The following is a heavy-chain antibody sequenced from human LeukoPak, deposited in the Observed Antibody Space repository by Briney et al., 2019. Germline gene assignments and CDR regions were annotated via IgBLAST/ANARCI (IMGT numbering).Heavy chain of an antibody. D-gene: IGHD2-21*02. V-gene: IGHV3-66*01. CDR3: ASLRSLVVTGRAPFDH. Sequence: GGSLRLSCAASGFTVSSNYMSWVRQAPGKGLEWVSIIYSAGGTYYADSVKGRFTISRVNSKNTVYLQMNSLRTEDTAVYNCASLRSLVVTGRAPFDHWGQGTLVTVSS. CDR1: GFTVSSNY. CDR2: IYSAGGT. J-gene: IGHJ4*02.